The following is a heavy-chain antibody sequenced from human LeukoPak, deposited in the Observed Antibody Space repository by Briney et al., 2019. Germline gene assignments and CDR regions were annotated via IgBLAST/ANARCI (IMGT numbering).Heavy chain of an antibody. Sequence: SETLSLTCTVSGGSISSSSYYWGWIRQPPGKELEWIGSIYYSGSTYYNPSLKSRVTISVDTSKNQFSLRLSSVTAADTAVYYCATSTPYYYDSSGYALQHWGQGTLVTVSS. CDR2: IYYSGST. CDR1: GGSISSSSYY. J-gene: IGHJ1*01. V-gene: IGHV4-39*01. CDR3: ATSTPYYYDSSGYALQH. D-gene: IGHD3-22*01.